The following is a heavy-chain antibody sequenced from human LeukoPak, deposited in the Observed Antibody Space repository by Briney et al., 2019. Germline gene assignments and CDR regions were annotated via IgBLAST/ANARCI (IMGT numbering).Heavy chain of an antibody. V-gene: IGHV4-59*12. J-gene: IGHJ4*02. Sequence: SGTLSLTCTVSGGSISSYYWSWIRQPPGKGLEWIGYIYYSGSTSYNPSLKSRVTMLVDTSKKQFSLELRSVTAADTAVYYCAREGDSGSYLYWGQGTLVTVSS. D-gene: IGHD1-26*01. CDR3: AREGDSGSYLY. CDR1: GGSISSYY. CDR2: IYYSGST.